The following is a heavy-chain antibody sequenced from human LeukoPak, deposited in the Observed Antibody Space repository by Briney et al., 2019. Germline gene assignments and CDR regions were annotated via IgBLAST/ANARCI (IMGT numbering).Heavy chain of an antibody. CDR1: GFTFSSYG. CDR3: ASALFPWAEYFQH. Sequence: PGGSLRLSCAASGFTFSSYGMHWVRQAPGKGLEWVAFIRFDGSYNSYSDSVKGRFTISRDNSKNTLYLQMNSLRAEDTAVYYCASALFPWAEYFQHWGQGTLVTVSS. J-gene: IGHJ1*01. D-gene: IGHD2-21*01. V-gene: IGHV3-30*02. CDR2: IRFDGSYN.